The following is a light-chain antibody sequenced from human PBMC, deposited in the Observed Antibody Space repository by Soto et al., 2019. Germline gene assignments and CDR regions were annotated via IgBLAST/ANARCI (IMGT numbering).Light chain of an antibody. CDR2: DAS. CDR3: QQYDNFPNT. V-gene: IGKV1-33*01. J-gene: IGKJ5*01. Sequence: DIQMTQAPSSLSASLGDSHTITCQARQDISNHLDWYQQKPGKAPKLLIYDASIMETGVPARFSGSGSGTDFTFTISSLQPEDIATYYCQQYDNFPNTFGQGTRLEIK. CDR1: QDISNH.